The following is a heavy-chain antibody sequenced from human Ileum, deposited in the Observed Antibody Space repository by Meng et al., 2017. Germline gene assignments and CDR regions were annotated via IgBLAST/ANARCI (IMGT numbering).Heavy chain of an antibody. J-gene: IGHJ4*02. V-gene: IGHV4-61*01. CDR1: GGSVSSGSYY. D-gene: IGHD5-18*01. CDR3: ARAETALDY. CDR2: IYYTGST. Sequence: HVQLQEAGPRLWRPSETLSLTCTVSGGSVSSGSYYWNWIRQPPGKGPEWIAYIYYTGSTNYNPSLKSRVIISADTSKNQFSLKLSSVTAADTAVYYCARAETALDYWGQGTLVTVSS.